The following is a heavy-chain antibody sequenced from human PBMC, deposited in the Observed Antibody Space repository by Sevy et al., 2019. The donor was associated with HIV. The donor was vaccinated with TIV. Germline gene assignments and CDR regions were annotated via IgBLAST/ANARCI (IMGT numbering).Heavy chain of an antibody. V-gene: IGHV3-11*01. CDR3: ARFEYSSSSYYFDY. CDR1: GFTFSDYY. J-gene: IGHJ4*02. Sequence: GGSLRLSCAASGFTFSDYYMSWIRQAPGKGLEWVSYISSSGSTIYYADSVKGRFTISRDNAKNSLYLQMNSLRAEDTAVYYCARFEYSSSSYYFDYWGQGTLVTVSS. D-gene: IGHD6-6*01. CDR2: ISSSGSTI.